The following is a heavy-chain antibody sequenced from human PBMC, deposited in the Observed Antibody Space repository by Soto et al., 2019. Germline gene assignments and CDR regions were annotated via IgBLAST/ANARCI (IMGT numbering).Heavy chain of an antibody. D-gene: IGHD3-3*01. CDR1: GDSVSSNSAA. CDR2: TYYRSKWYN. J-gene: IGHJ6*03. Sequence: SQTLSLTCAISGDSVSSNSAAWNWIRQSPSRGLEWLGRTYYRSKWYNDYAVSVKSRITINPDTSKNQFSLQLNSVTPEDTAVYYCARGTKYYDFWSGYWNYYYMDVWGKGTKVTVSS. CDR3: ARGTKYYDFWSGYWNYYYMDV. V-gene: IGHV6-1*01.